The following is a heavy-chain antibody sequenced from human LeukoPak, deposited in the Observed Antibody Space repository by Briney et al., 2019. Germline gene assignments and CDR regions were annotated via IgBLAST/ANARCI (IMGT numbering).Heavy chain of an antibody. CDR1: GYPFTGYY. CDR2: INPNRGDT. Sequence: ASVKVSCKASGYPFTGYYMHWVRQAPGQGLEWMGWINPNRGDTNYAQKFQGRVTMTRDTSISTAYMELSRLRSDDTAVYYCARTGAETGNAFDIWGQGTMVTVSS. V-gene: IGHV1-2*02. J-gene: IGHJ3*02. D-gene: IGHD1-14*01. CDR3: ARTGAETGNAFDI.